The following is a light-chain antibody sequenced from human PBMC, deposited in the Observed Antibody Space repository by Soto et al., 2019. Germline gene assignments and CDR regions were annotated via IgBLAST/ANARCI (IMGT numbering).Light chain of an antibody. V-gene: IGKV1-5*03. CDR1: QSISSW. CDR3: QQHNSYSRT. CDR2: KAS. Sequence: DIQMTQSPSSLSASVGDRVTITCRASQSISSWLAWYQQKPGKAPKALIHKASNLESGVPSRFSGSGSGTEFTLTISSLQPDDFATYYCQQHNSYSRTFGQGTKVDIK. J-gene: IGKJ1*01.